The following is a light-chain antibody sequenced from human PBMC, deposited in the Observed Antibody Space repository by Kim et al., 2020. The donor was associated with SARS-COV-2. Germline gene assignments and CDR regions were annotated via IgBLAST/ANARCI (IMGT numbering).Light chain of an antibody. Sequence: APGETARITCGGNNIGSKSVHWYQQKPGQAPVLVIYYDSDRPSGIPERFSGSNSGNTATLTISRVEAGDEADYYCQVWDSSSDPVVFGGGTQLTVL. CDR1: NIGSKS. CDR2: YDS. J-gene: IGLJ2*01. V-gene: IGLV3-21*04. CDR3: QVWDSSSDPVV.